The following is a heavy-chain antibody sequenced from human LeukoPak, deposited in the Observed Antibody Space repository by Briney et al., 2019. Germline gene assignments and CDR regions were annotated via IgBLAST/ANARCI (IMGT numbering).Heavy chain of an antibody. CDR3: ARATYYYGSGSYYFDY. J-gene: IGHJ4*02. CDR2: IYYSGST. D-gene: IGHD3-10*01. V-gene: IGHV4-59*01. Sequence: SETLSLTCTVSGGSISSYYWSWIRQPPGKGLEWIGYIYYSGSTNYNPSLKSRVTISVDTSKNQFSLKLSSVTAADTAVHYCARATYYYGSGSYYFDYWGQGTLVTVSS. CDR1: GGSISSYY.